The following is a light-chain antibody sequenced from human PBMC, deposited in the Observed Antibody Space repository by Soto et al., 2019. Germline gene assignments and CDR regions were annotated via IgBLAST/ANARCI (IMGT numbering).Light chain of an antibody. V-gene: IGKV3-20*01. J-gene: IGKJ1*01. CDR3: HQYGSSPST. Sequence: EIVLTQSPGTLSLSPGERATLSCGASQSVSSSYLAWYQQKPGQAPRLLIYGASSRATGIPDRISGSGSGTDFTLTISRLEPEDFAVYYCHQYGSSPSTFGQGTEVEIK. CDR1: QSVSSSY. CDR2: GAS.